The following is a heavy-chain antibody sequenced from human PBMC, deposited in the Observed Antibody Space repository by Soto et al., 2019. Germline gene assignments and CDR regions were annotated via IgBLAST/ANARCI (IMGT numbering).Heavy chain of an antibody. V-gene: IGHV4-59*08. Sequence: PSETLSLTCTVSGGSIRSYCGSWIRQPPGKGLEWIGYIYYSGSTNYNPSLKSRVTISVDTSKNQFSLKLSSVTAADTAVYYCARHRLAKAGYYYYMDVWGKGTTVTVSS. CDR1: GGSIRSYC. CDR2: IYYSGST. D-gene: IGHD1-26*01. CDR3: ARHRLAKAGYYYYMDV. J-gene: IGHJ6*03.